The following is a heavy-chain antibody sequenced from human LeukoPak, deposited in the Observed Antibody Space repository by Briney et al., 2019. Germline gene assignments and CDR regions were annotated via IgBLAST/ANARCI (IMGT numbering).Heavy chain of an antibody. V-gene: IGHV3-73*01. CDR2: IRSKAKSYAT. Sequence: PGGSLRLSCAASGFTFSDSAVHWVRQASGKGLEWVGRIRSKAKSYATAYAASVEGRFTISRDDSETTAYLQMNSLKTEDTAVYYCTHYYDGSGYYGASDSWGQGTMVTVSS. CDR3: THYYDGSGYYGASDS. D-gene: IGHD3-22*01. J-gene: IGHJ3*02. CDR1: GFTFSDSA.